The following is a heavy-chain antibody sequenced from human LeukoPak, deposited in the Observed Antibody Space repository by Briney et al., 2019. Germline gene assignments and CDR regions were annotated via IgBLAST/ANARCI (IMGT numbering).Heavy chain of an antibody. D-gene: IGHD3-10*01. CDR3: GAGSGSYFEAFDI. CDR1: GGTFSSYA. V-gene: IGHV1-69*01. J-gene: IGHJ3*02. Sequence: SVKLSCKASGGTFSSYAISWVRQAPGQGLEWMGEIIPIFGTANYAKKFQGRVTITADESTSTAYMELSSLRSEDTAVYYCGAGSGSYFEAFDIWGQGTMVTVSS. CDR2: IIPIFGTA.